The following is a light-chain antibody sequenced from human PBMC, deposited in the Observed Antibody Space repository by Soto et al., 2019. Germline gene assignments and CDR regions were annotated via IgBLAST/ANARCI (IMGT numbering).Light chain of an antibody. V-gene: IGLV1-47*02. J-gene: IGLJ3*02. Sequence: QSVLTQPPSASGTPGQRVTISCSGSNSNIGRNSVYWHQQFPGMAPKLLIYSDNRRPSGVPERFSGSKSGTSASLAISGLRSEDEADYFCAVWDDNLNGVFGGGTKVTVL. CDR1: NSNIGRNS. CDR3: AVWDDNLNGV. CDR2: SDN.